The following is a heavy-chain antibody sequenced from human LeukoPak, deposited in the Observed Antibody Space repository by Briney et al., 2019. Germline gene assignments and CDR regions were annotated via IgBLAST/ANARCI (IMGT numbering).Heavy chain of an antibody. CDR3: ARLGIVAGYYFDY. V-gene: IGHV4-38-2*02. CDR1: GYSISSGYY. Sequence: SETLSPTCTVSGYSISSGYYWGWIRQPPGKGLEWIGSIYHSGSTYYNPSLKSRVTISVDTSKNQFSLKLSSVTAADTAVYYCARLGIVAGYYFDYWGQGTLVTVSS. J-gene: IGHJ4*02. CDR2: IYHSGST. D-gene: IGHD2-2*03.